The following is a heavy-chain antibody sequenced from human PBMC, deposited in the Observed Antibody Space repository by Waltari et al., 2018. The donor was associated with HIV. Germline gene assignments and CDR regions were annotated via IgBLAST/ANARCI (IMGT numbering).Heavy chain of an antibody. Sequence: QVQLQQWGAGLLKPSETLSLTCAVYGGSFSGYYWSWIRQPPGQGLEWIGEINHSGSTNYNPSLKSRVTISVDTSKNQFSLKLSSVTAADTAVYYWAGGPMATIHYWGQGTLVTVSS. D-gene: IGHD5-12*01. CDR2: INHSGST. CDR3: AGGPMATIHY. CDR1: GGSFSGYY. J-gene: IGHJ4*02. V-gene: IGHV4-34*01.